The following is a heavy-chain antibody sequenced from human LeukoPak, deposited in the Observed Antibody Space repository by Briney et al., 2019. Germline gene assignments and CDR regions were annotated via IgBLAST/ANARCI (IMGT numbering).Heavy chain of an antibody. CDR2: IYYSGST. Sequence: PSETLSLTCTVSGGSISSSSYYWGWIRQPPGKGLEWIGSIYYSGSTYYNPSLKSRVTISVDTSKNQFSLKLSSVTAAGTAVYYCVCNYYGSGSVDYWGQGTLVTVSS. J-gene: IGHJ4*02. CDR3: VCNYYGSGSVDY. CDR1: GGSISSSSYY. D-gene: IGHD3-10*01. V-gene: IGHV4-39*07.